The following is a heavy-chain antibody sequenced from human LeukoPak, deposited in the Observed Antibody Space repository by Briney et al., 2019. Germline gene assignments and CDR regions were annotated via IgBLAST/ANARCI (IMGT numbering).Heavy chain of an antibody. CDR3: AKDLLTIFGVVIKAPNWFDP. Sequence: GGSLRLSCAASGFTFSSYAMSWVRQAPGKGLEWVSAISGSGGSTYYADSVKGRFTISRDNSKNTLYLQMNSLRAENTAVYYCAKDLLTIFGVVIKAPNWFDPWGQGTLVTVSS. V-gene: IGHV3-23*01. CDR2: ISGSGGST. CDR1: GFTFSSYA. J-gene: IGHJ5*02. D-gene: IGHD3-3*01.